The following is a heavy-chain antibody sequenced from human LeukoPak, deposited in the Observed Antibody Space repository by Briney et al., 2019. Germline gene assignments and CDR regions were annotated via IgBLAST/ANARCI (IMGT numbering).Heavy chain of an antibody. CDR2: ISYDGSNK. Sequence: PGGSLRLSCAASGFTFSSYGMHWVRQAPGKGLEWVAVISYDGSNKCYADSVKGRFTISRDNSKNTLYPQMNSLRAEDTAVYYCAKNGDKEDYYYGMDVWGQGTTVTVSS. D-gene: IGHD4-17*01. CDR1: GFTFSSYG. CDR3: AKNGDKEDYYYGMDV. V-gene: IGHV3-30*18. J-gene: IGHJ6*02.